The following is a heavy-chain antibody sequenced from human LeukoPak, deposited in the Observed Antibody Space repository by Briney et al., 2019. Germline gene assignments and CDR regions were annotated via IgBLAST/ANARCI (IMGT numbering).Heavy chain of an antibody. Sequence: QTGGSLRLSCAASGFTFSSYSMNWVRQAPGKGLEWVSYISSSSNTIYYADSVKGRFTISRDNAKNSLYLQMNSLRAEDTAVYYCARVTYDYVWGSYLERGTFDYWGQGTLVTVSS. CDR2: ISSSSNTI. V-gene: IGHV3-48*01. D-gene: IGHD3-16*02. J-gene: IGHJ4*02. CDR3: ARVTYDYVWGSYLERGTFDY. CDR1: GFTFSSYS.